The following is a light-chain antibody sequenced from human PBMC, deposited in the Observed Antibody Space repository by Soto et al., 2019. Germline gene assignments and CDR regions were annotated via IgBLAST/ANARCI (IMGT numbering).Light chain of an antibody. Sequence: QSVLTQFASVSGSPGESITISCTGTRSGVGRYRLLSWYQQHPGKARKLVLYEGSKRPSGVSIRFSGSKSATTDSLTLPRPQAEDQAEYHCCSYGGNSTYVFGTGTKVPVL. J-gene: IGLJ1*01. CDR1: RSGVGRYRL. CDR2: EGS. V-gene: IGLV2-23*01. CDR3: CSYGGNSTYV.